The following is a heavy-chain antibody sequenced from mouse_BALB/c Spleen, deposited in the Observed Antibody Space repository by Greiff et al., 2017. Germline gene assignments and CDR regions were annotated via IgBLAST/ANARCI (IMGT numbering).Heavy chain of an antibody. CDR1: GFNIKDYY. V-gene: IGHV14-4*02. Sequence: EVQLQQSGAELVRSGASVKLSCTASGFNIKDYYMHWVKQRPEQGLEWIGWIDPENGDTEYAPKFQGKATMTADKSSNTAYMQLSSLTSEDSAVYFCARGGSNPSFDYWGQGTTLTVSS. J-gene: IGHJ2*01. CDR3: ARGGSNPSFDY. CDR2: IDPENGDT.